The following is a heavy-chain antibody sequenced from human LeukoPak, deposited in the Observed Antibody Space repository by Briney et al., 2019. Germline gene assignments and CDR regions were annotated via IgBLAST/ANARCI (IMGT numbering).Heavy chain of an antibody. CDR2: IYTSGST. CDR3: ARSRVTTSPYFDC. V-gene: IGHV4-61*02. J-gene: IGHJ4*02. Sequence: SETLSLTRTVSGGSISSGSYYWSWIRQPAGKGLEWIGRIYTSGSTTYNPSLKSRVTISLDTSKNQFSLNLSSVTAADTAVYYCARSRVTTSPYFDCWGQGTLVTVSS. CDR1: GGSISSGSYY. D-gene: IGHD4-11*01.